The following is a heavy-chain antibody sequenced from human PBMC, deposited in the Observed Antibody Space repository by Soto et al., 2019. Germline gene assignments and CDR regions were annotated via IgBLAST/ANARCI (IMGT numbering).Heavy chain of an antibody. D-gene: IGHD3-10*02. Sequence: PGGSLRLSCAASGFTFISYALTWVRQAPGKGLEWVSAISGSGGSTFYADSLKGRFTISRDNSNNTLYLQMNSLRAEDTAVYYCAIDKGSLGSGSYGSFYYWGQGTLVTVSS. V-gene: IGHV3-23*01. J-gene: IGHJ4*02. CDR1: GFTFISYA. CDR2: ISGSGGST. CDR3: AIDKGSLGSGSYGSFYY.